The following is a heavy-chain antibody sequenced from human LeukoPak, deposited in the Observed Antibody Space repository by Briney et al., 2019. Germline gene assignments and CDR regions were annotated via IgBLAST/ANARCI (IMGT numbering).Heavy chain of an antibody. CDR1: GFTFSSYG. J-gene: IGHJ4*02. CDR2: IWYDGNNK. D-gene: IGHD3-16*01. Sequence: GGSLRLSCAASGFTFSSYGMHWVRQAPGKGLQWVAVIWYDGNNKYYSDSVRGRFTISRDNSRNTVHLQMNSLRVEDTAVYYCARDYGTSDHERFDYWGQGTLVTVSS. CDR3: ARDYGTSDHERFDY. V-gene: IGHV3-33*01.